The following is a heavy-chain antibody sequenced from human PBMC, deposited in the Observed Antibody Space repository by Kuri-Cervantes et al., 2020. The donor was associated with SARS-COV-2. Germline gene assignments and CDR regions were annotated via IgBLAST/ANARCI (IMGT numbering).Heavy chain of an antibody. Sequence: GESLKISCAASGFTFSDYYMNWVRQAPGKGLEWVSSISSSTIYYADSVKGRFTISRDNAKNSLYLQMNSLRAEDTAVYYCARAATTVTTFNAFDIWGQGTMVTVSS. V-gene: IGHV3-69-1*01. J-gene: IGHJ3*02. D-gene: IGHD4-17*01. CDR2: ISSSTI. CDR3: ARAATTVTTFNAFDI. CDR1: GFTFSDYY.